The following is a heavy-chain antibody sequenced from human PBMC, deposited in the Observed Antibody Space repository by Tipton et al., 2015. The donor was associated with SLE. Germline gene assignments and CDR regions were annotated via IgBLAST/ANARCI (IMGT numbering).Heavy chain of an antibody. V-gene: IGHV4-59*08. J-gene: IGHJ4*02. Sequence: TLSLTCTVSGASVRNHYWSWIRQSPGKGLEWIGYVYGTGNTDYNPSLKSRVTLSVDTSKNQFSLKLTSVTAADTAVYYCARHYGIMSTPLYYFDYWGQGTLVTVSS. CDR1: GASVRNHY. CDR2: VYGTGNT. CDR3: ARHYGIMSTPLYYFDY. D-gene: IGHD1-14*01.